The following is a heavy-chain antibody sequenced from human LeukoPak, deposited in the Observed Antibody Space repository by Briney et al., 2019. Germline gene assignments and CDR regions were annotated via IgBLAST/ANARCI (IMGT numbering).Heavy chain of an antibody. J-gene: IGHJ4*02. CDR1: GFTFSSYA. V-gene: IGHV3-64*01. Sequence: PGGSLRVSCAASGFTFSSYAMHWVRQAPGKGLEYVSAISSNGGSTYYANSVKGRFTISRDNSKNTLYLQMGSLRAEDMAVYYCARGTGATSYWGQGTLVTVSS. CDR3: ARGTGATSY. D-gene: IGHD1-26*01. CDR2: ISSNGGST.